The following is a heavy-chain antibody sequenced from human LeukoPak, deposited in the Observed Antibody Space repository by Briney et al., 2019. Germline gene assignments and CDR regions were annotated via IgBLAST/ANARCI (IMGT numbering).Heavy chain of an antibody. CDR3: ARDRSGYDLLDY. J-gene: IGHJ4*02. D-gene: IGHD5-12*01. Sequence: PGGSLRLSCGASGFTFSSYAMHWVRQAPGKGLEWVAVISYDGSSKYYADSVKGRFAFSRDNSKNTLYLQMNSLRAEDTAVYYCARDRSGYDLLDYWGQGTLVTVSS. CDR2: ISYDGSSK. CDR1: GFTFSSYA. V-gene: IGHV3-30*09.